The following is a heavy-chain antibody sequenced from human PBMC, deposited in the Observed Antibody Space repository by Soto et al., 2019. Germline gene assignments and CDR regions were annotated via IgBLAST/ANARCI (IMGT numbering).Heavy chain of an antibody. Sequence: SETLSLTCTVSGGSISSYYWSWIRQHPGKGLEWIGYIYYSGSTNYNPSLKSRVTISVDTSKNQFSLKLSSVTAADTAVYYCARCSSSWYFFDYWGQGTLVTVSS. J-gene: IGHJ4*02. CDR1: GGSISSYY. V-gene: IGHV4-59*12. CDR2: IYYSGST. CDR3: ARCSSSWYFFDY. D-gene: IGHD6-13*01.